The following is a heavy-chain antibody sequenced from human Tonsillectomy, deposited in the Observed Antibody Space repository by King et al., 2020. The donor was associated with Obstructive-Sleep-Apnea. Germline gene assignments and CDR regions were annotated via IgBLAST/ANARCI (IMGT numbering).Heavy chain of an antibody. CDR3: SRVDYGAYYGMDV. J-gene: IGHJ6*02. Sequence: VQLVESGGGLVQPGGSLRLSCAASGFTFSSHSMNWVRQAPGKGREWVSYISSSSRALYYAASVKGRFTISRDNAKNSLYLQMNSLRAEDTAVYYCSRVDYGAYYGMDVWGQGTTVTVSS. CDR1: GFTFSSHS. D-gene: IGHD4-17*01. CDR2: ISSSSRAL. V-gene: IGHV3-48*04.